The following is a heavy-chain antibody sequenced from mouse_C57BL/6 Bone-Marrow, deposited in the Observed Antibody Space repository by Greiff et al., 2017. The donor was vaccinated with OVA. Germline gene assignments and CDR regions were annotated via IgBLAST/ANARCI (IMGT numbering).Heavy chain of an antibody. Sequence: VQLKESGAELVRPGASVKLSCTASGFNIKDDYMHWVKQRPEQGLEWIGWIDPENGDTEYASKVQGKATITADTSSNTAYLQLSSLTSEDTAFYYCTRYYGSSYDWYFDVWGTGTTVTVSS. D-gene: IGHD1-1*01. CDR2: IDPENGDT. CDR3: TRYYGSSYDWYFDV. J-gene: IGHJ1*03. CDR1: GFNIKDDY. V-gene: IGHV14-4*01.